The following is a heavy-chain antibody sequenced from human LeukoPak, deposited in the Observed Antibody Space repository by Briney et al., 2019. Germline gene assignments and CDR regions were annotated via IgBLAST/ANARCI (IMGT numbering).Heavy chain of an antibody. Sequence: PGGSLSLSCVAFGFTFRSYSMSWVRQAPGKGREWVSYISSGSNTMFYADSMKGRFTISRDNAKNSLFLQMNILRAEDTAVYYCARDLHFDYESSHAFDIWGQGTMVTASS. CDR1: GFTFRSYS. CDR3: ARDLHFDYESSHAFDI. J-gene: IGHJ3*02. CDR2: ISSGSNTM. D-gene: IGHD3-22*01. V-gene: IGHV3-48*01.